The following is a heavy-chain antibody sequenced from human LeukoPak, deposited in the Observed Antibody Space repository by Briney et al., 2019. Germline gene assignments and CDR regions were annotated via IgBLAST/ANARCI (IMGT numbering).Heavy chain of an antibody. CDR2: INANTGNP. Sequence: GATVKVYCKASGYTFTTYSMNWLRQAPGQGLEWMGWINANTGNPTYAQGFTGRFVFSLDTSVSTAYLQISSLKAEDTAVYYCARGDCSSTSCQSPGSMNVWGQGTSVTVSS. D-gene: IGHD2-2*01. CDR1: GYTFTTYS. J-gene: IGHJ6*02. CDR3: ARGDCSSTSCQSPGSMNV. V-gene: IGHV7-4-1*02.